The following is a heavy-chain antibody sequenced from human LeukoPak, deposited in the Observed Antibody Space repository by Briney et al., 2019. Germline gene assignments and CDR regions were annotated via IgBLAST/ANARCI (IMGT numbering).Heavy chain of an antibody. D-gene: IGHD6-19*01. Sequence: GGSLRLSCAASGFTFSSYAMSWVRQAPGKGLEWVSAISGSGGSTYYADSVRGRFTISRDNSKNTLYLQMNSLRAEDTAVYYCAKSGPRWYSSGWYNYWGQGTLVTVSS. CDR2: ISGSGGST. J-gene: IGHJ4*02. V-gene: IGHV3-23*01. CDR3: AKSGPRWYSSGWYNY. CDR1: GFTFSSYA.